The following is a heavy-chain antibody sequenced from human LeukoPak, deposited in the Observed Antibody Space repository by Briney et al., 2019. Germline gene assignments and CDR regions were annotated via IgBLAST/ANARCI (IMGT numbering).Heavy chain of an antibody. J-gene: IGHJ2*01. Sequence: GGSLRLSCAASGCTFSSHAMTWFRQAPEKGLEWVSSIYGSGDDTFYADSVRGRFTISRDNSKNTLYLQLNSLRADDSAIYYCAKDRTIAPLAYWYFDVWGRGTPVTVSS. CDR1: GCTFSSHA. CDR3: AKDRTIAPLAYWYFDV. CDR2: IYGSGDDT. D-gene: IGHD1-14*01. V-gene: IGHV3-23*01.